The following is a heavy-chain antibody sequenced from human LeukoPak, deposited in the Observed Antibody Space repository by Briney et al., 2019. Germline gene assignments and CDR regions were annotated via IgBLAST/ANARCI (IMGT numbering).Heavy chain of an antibody. V-gene: IGHV3-11*06. CDR1: GFTFSDYF. J-gene: IGHJ4*02. CDR3: ARSGREATEIDY. D-gene: IGHD1-1*01. Sequence: GGSLRLSCAAPGFTFSDYFMSWVRQAPGKGLEWLSYINGRGTYIDYAESLKGRITISRDNAQNSLYLQMNSLRVEDTAVYYCARSGREATEIDYWGQGTLVTVSS. CDR2: INGRGTYI.